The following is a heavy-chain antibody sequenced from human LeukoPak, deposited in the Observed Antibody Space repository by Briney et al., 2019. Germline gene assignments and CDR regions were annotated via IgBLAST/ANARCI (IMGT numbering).Heavy chain of an antibody. CDR3: ARPVSSGWSYWFDP. J-gene: IGHJ5*02. CDR1: GGSISSSNHY. V-gene: IGHV4-39*01. CDR2: IYYSGST. D-gene: IGHD6-19*01. Sequence: SETLSLTCTVSGGSISSSNHYWGWIRQPPGKGLEWIGSIYYSGSTYYNPSLKSRVTISVDTSKNQFSLKLSSVTAADTAVYYCARPVSSGWSYWFDPWGQGTLVTVSS.